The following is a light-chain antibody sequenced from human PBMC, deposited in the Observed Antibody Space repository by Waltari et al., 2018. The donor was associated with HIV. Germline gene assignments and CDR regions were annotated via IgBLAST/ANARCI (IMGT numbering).Light chain of an antibody. CDR1: SSNIGKNA. J-gene: IGLJ3*02. CDR3: AAWDDSLNGGV. Sequence: QSVLTQPPSVSAAPGQRVTISCSGGSSNIGKNAVNWYQHLPGKAPKLLIYYDDLVPSGVSDRFSVSKSGTSASLAISGLQSDDEGDYYCAAWDDSLNGGVFGGGTKLTVL. CDR2: YDD. V-gene: IGLV1-36*01.